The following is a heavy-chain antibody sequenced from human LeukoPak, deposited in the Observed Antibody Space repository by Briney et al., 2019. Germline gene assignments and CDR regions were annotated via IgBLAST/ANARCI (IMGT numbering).Heavy chain of an antibody. D-gene: IGHD2-2*01. CDR2: IKQDGSEK. CDR1: RFTFSSYW. J-gene: IGHJ4*02. Sequence: GGSLRLSCAASRFTFSSYWMSWVRQAPGKGLEWVANIKQDGSEKYYVDSVKGRFTISRDNAKNSLYLQMNSLRAEDTAVYYCARGFVPAAIWGQGTLATVSS. CDR3: ARGFVPAAI. V-gene: IGHV3-7*01.